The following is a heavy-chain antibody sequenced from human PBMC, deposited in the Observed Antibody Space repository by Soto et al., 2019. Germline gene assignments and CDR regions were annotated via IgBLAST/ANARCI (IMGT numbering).Heavy chain of an antibody. CDR2: ISTYNGNT. J-gene: IGHJ6*02. D-gene: IGHD2-8*01. CDR1: GYTFTTYD. Sequence: QVQLVQSGAEVKKPGASVKVSCKASGYTFTTYDISWVRQAPGQGLEWMGRISTYNGNTNYPQSLQGRLTITTDTAXXPXYGXLRSLSSDDTAVYYCARDPYHVLMVNAPNLYGIDVWGQGTTVTVSS. CDR3: ARDPYHVLMVNAPNLYGIDV. V-gene: IGHV1-18*01.